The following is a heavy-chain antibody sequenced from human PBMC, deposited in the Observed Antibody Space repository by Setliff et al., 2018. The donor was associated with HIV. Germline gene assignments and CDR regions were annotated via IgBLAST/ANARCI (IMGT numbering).Heavy chain of an antibody. J-gene: IGHJ3*02. D-gene: IGHD3-3*01. CDR1: GFTFSSYW. Sequence: GGSLRLSCAASGFTFSSYWMSWVRQAPGKGLEWVANIKQDGSEKYYVDSVKGRFTISRDNAKKSMYLQMNSLRAEDTAVYYCARVVLQFLEWPRGDAFDIWGQGTMVT. V-gene: IGHV3-7*01. CDR3: ARVVLQFLEWPRGDAFDI. CDR2: IKQDGSEK.